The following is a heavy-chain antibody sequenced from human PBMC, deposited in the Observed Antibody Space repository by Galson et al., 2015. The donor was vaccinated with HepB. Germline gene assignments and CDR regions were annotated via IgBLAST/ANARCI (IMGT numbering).Heavy chain of an antibody. Sequence: QSGAEVKKPGESLKISCTGSGYSFTSYWIGWVRQMPGKGLAWMGIIYPGDSDTRYSPSFQGQVTISADKSISTAYLQWTSLKASDTAMYYCARGGDGYNYRDYYFDYWGQGTLVTVSS. CDR1: GYSFTSYW. CDR3: ARGGDGYNYRDYYFDY. V-gene: IGHV5-51*01. D-gene: IGHD5-24*01. J-gene: IGHJ4*02. CDR2: IYPGDSDT.